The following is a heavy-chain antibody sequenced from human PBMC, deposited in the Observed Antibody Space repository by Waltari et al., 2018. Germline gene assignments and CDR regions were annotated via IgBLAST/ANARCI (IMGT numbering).Heavy chain of an antibody. CDR1: GGSFSGYY. Sequence: QVQLQQWGAGLLQPSETLSLTCAVYGGSFSGYYWGWVRHPPGRGLEWIGEINHSGNRNYNPSLRSRVVMFVDTSKSQFSLKLNSVTAADTAVYYCVRLEDCTGPGGNCYSGDSFALDVWGQGTTVTVSS. D-gene: IGHD2-8*02. V-gene: IGHV4-34*02. CDR2: INHSGNR. CDR3: VRLEDCTGPGGNCYSGDSFALDV. J-gene: IGHJ6*02.